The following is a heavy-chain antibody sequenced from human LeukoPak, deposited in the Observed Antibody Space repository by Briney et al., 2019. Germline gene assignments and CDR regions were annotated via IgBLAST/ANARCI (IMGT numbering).Heavy chain of an antibody. CDR1: GYTFTSYD. D-gene: IGHD3-10*02. CDR3: ARGPNLQLFGELLYAPDY. Sequence: ASVKVSCKASGYTFTSYDINWVRQATGQGLEWMGWMNPNSGNTGYAQKFQGRVTITRNTSISTAYMELSSLRSEDTAVYYCARGPNLQLFGELLYAPDYWGQGTLVTVSS. CDR2: MNPNSGNT. V-gene: IGHV1-8*03. J-gene: IGHJ4*02.